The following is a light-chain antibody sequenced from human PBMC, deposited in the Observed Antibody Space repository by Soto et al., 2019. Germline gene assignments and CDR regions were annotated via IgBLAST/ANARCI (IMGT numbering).Light chain of an antibody. CDR1: GGGIHNSSY. J-gene: IGLJ2*01. Sequence: QSALTQPASVSGSPGQSITISCTEPGGGIHNSSYISWYQHNPGKVPKLIIYAVSNRPSGISLRFSGSKSGHTASLTISGLQAEYEADYYCSASSSTSIVLFGGGTKLTVL. CDR3: SASSSTSIVL. CDR2: AVS. V-gene: IGLV2-14*03.